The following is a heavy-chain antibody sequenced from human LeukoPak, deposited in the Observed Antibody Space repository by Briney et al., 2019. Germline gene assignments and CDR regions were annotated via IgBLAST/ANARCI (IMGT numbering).Heavy chain of an antibody. CDR3: ARGGSRRFVY. D-gene: IGHD3-16*01. Sequence: PSETLSLTCAVSGGSISSYYWSWIRQPPGKGLEWIGYIYYSGSTNYNPSLKSRVTISLDTSKDQFSLKLSSVPAADTAVYYCARGGSRRFVYWGQGTLVTVSS. J-gene: IGHJ4*02. V-gene: IGHV4-59*08. CDR1: GGSISSYY. CDR2: IYYSGST.